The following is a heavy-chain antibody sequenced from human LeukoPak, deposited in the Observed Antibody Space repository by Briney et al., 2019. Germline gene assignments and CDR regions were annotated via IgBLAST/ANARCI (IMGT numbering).Heavy chain of an antibody. CDR1: GGSISSYY. D-gene: IGHD4-23*01. Sequence: PSETLSLTCTVSGGSISSYYWSWIRQPPGKGLEWMGNHYYSGNTNYQPSRKTRVPISVDTSKHQFSLKLSSVSAADTAVYYCARGWAVTVVTKTYYYYGMDVWGQGTTVTVSS. CDR2: HYYSGNT. V-gene: IGHV4-59*01. J-gene: IGHJ6*02. CDR3: ARGWAVTVVTKTYYYYGMDV.